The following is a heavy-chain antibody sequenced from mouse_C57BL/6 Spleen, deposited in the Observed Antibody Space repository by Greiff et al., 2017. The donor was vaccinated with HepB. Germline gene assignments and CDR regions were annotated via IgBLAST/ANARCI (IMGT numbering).Heavy chain of an antibody. J-gene: IGHJ2*01. V-gene: IGHV1-52*01. Sequence: QVQLQQSGAELVRPGSSVKLSCKASGYTFTSYWMHWVKQRPIQGLEWIGNIDPSDSETHYNQKFKDKATLTVDKSSSTAYMQLSSLTSEDSAVYYCARGGLLRYHYFDYWGQGTTLTVSS. D-gene: IGHD1-1*01. CDR3: ARGGLLRYHYFDY. CDR2: IDPSDSET. CDR1: GYTFTSYW.